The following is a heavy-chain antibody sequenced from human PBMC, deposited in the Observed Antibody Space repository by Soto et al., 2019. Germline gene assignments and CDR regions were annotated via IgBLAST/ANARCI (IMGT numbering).Heavy chain of an antibody. CDR2: INAGNGNT. D-gene: IGHD2-15*01. J-gene: IGHJ4*02. Sequence: ASVKVSCKASGYTFTSYAMHWVRQAPGRRLEWMGWINAGNGNTKYSQKFQGRVTITRDTSASTAYMELSSLRSEDTAVYYCARGKVCSGGSCNPPGYWGQGTLVTVSS. V-gene: IGHV1-3*01. CDR3: ARGKVCSGGSCNPPGY. CDR1: GYTFTSYA.